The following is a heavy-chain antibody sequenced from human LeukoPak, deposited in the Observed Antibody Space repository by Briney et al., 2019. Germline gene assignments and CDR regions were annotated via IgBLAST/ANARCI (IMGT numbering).Heavy chain of an antibody. J-gene: IGHJ4*02. CDR2: ISSSGSTI. CDR3: ARGLMGGFPHFDY. V-gene: IGHV3-11*01. D-gene: IGHD2-8*01. CDR1: GFTFSGYY. Sequence: PGGSLRLSCAASGFTFSGYYMSWIRQAPGKGLEWVSYISSSGSTIYYADSVKGRFTISRDNAKNSVYLQMRYLRAEDTALYFCARGLMGGFPHFDYWGQGTLVTVSS.